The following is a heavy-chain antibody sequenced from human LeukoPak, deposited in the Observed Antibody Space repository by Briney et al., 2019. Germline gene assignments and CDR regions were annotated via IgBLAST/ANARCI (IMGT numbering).Heavy chain of an antibody. D-gene: IGHD3-10*01. Sequence: GGSLRLSCAASGFTVSSNCMSWVRQAPGKGLEWVTLIYSGGSTYYADSVKGRFTISRDNSKNTLYLQMNSLRAEDTAVYYCARETYYYGSGSYGYFDYWGQGTLVTVSS. CDR1: GFTVSSNC. V-gene: IGHV3-53*01. CDR2: IYSGGST. CDR3: ARETYYYGSGSYGYFDY. J-gene: IGHJ4*02.